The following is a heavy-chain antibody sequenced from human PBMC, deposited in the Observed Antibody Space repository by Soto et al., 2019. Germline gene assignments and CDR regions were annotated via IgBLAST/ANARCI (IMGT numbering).Heavy chain of an antibody. Sequence: QVQLVESGGGVVQPGRSLRLSCAASGFTFSSYGMHWVRQAPGKGLEWVAVISYDGSNKYYADSVKGRFTISRDNSKNTLYLQMNSLRAEDTAVYYCAKDQHPRIRPVGNFDYWGQGTLVTVSS. J-gene: IGHJ4*02. CDR1: GFTFSSYG. CDR3: AKDQHPRIRPVGNFDY. V-gene: IGHV3-30*18. D-gene: IGHD3-3*02. CDR2: ISYDGSNK.